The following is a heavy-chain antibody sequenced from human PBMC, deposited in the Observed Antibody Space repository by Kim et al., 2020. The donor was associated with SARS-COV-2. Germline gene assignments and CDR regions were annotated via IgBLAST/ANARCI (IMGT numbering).Heavy chain of an antibody. J-gene: IGHJ2*01. Sequence: THHPSLKGPDTTTTDTSKNQFSLKLSSVTAADTAVYYCARDQDAGYFDLWGRGTLVTVSS. D-gene: IGHD2-15*01. CDR3: ARDQDAGYFDL. V-gene: IGHV4-59*01.